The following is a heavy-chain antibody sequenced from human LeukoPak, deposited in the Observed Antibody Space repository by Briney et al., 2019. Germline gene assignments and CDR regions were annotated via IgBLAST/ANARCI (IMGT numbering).Heavy chain of an antibody. CDR2: IYWNDDK. CDR1: GFSLSTSGVG. Sequence: ESGPTLVKPTQTLTLTCTFSGFSLSTSGVGVGWIRQPPGKALEWLALIYWNDDKRYSPSLKSRLTITKDTSKNQVVLTMTNMDPVDTATYYCAHTYCSGGSCPEGFDPWGQGTLATVSS. J-gene: IGHJ5*02. D-gene: IGHD2-15*01. V-gene: IGHV2-5*01. CDR3: AHTYCSGGSCPEGFDP.